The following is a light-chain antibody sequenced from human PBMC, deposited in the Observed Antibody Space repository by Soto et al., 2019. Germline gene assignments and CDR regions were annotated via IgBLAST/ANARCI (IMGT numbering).Light chain of an antibody. CDR1: QSISSW. Sequence: DIQMTQSPSTLSVSVGDRVTITCRASQSISSWLAWYQQKPGKAPKLLLYDTSNLESGFPSRFSGSGSGTEFTRTISSLQPDDFATYYCQQYNDLCIFGQGTKLEIK. CDR3: QQYNDLCI. CDR2: DTS. J-gene: IGKJ2*04. V-gene: IGKV1-5*01.